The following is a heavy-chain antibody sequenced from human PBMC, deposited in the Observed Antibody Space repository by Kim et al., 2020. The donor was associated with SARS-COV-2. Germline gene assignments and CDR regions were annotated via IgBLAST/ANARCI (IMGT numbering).Heavy chain of an antibody. Sequence: GGSLRLSCAASGFIFSNYGMTWVRQAPGKGLEWVSGIGGRGDITFYAASVKGRFTISRDNSMHTLDLQINSLRAEDTAIYCCAKVRADVGIGGSPGSNAFDVWGQGTRVTVSS. CDR3: AKVRADVGIGGSPGSNAFDV. V-gene: IGHV3-23*01. CDR1: GFIFSNYG. D-gene: IGHD1-26*01. CDR2: IGGRGDIT. J-gene: IGHJ3*01.